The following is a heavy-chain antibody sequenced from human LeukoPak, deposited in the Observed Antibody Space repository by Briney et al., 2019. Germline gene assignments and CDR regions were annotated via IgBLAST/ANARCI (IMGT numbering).Heavy chain of an antibody. CDR1: GFTFSSYG. CDR3: ARDWRYFDY. Sequence: GGSLRLSCAASGFTFSSYGMHWVRQAPGKGLEWVANIKQDGSVKYYVDSVKGRFTISRDNAKNSLYLQMNSLRAEDTAVYYCARDWRYFDYWGQGTLVTVSS. J-gene: IGHJ4*02. D-gene: IGHD3-3*01. V-gene: IGHV3-7*01. CDR2: IKQDGSVK.